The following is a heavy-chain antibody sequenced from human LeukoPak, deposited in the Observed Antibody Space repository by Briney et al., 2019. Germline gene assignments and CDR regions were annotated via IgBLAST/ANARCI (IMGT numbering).Heavy chain of an antibody. CDR2: IDPGDSDT. Sequence: GESLKISYQVSGYSFTNYWIGWVRQMPGKGLEWMGSIDPGDSDTRYSPSFQGQVTISADKSISTAYLQWSSLKASDTAMYYCARRRDERGYKDIFDIWGQGTMVTVSS. V-gene: IGHV5-51*01. CDR1: GYSFTNYW. D-gene: IGHD5-18*01. CDR3: ARRRDERGYKDIFDI. J-gene: IGHJ3*02.